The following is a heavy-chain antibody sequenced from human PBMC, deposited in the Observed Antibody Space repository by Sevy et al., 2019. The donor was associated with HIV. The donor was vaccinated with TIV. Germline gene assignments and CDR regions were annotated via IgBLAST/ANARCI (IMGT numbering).Heavy chain of an antibody. CDR2: ISDDGTNK. J-gene: IGHJ4*02. CDR1: GFSFSNSH. CDR3: AIEGGSSGRCGYFNH. Sequence: GGSLRLSCAASGFSFSNSHMHWVRQAPGKGLEWVALISDDGTNKVYADSVKGRLSISRDNSEKALYLQMDSLETEDTALYYCAIEGGSSGRCGYFNHWGQGTPVTVSS. V-gene: IGHV3-30*03. D-gene: IGHD6-19*01.